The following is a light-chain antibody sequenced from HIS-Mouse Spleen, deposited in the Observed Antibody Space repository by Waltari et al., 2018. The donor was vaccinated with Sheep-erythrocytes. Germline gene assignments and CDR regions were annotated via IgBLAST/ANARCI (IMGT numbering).Light chain of an antibody. V-gene: IGLV2-23*01. CDR2: EGS. CDR1: SSDVGSYNL. J-gene: IGLJ3*02. CDR3: CSYAGSSTPWV. Sequence: QSAHTQPASVSGSPGQSITISCTGTSSDVGSYNLVSWYQQHPGKAPKLMIYEGSKRPSGVSNRFSGSKSGNTASLTISGLQAEDEADYYCCSYAGSSTPWVFGGGTKLTVL.